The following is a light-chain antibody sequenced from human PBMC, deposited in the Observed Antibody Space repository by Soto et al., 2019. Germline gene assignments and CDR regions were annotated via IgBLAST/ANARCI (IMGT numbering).Light chain of an antibody. CDR3: LSFDSDTQV. CDR1: SGSIASNS. Sequence: NFMLTQPHSVSESPGKTVTISCTRISGSIASNSVQWFQQRPGSAPTTVIFEDDQRPSGVPDRFSCSIDSSSNSASLTISGLKTEDEADYYCLSFDSDTQVFGGGTKLTVL. CDR2: EDD. J-gene: IGLJ3*02. V-gene: IGLV6-57*03.